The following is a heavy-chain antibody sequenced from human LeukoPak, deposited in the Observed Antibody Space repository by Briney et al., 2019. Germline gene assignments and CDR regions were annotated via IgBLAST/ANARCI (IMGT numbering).Heavy chain of an antibody. J-gene: IGHJ4*02. CDR2: ISSNGGST. CDR3: ARTRDGYNVIYDY. V-gene: IGHV3-64*01. CDR1: GFAFSSYA. Sequence: GGSLRLSCAASGFAFSSYAMHWVRQAPGKGLEYVSAISSNGGSTYYANSVKGRFTISRDNSKNTLYLQMGSLRAEDMAVYYCARTRDGYNVIYDYWSQGTLVTVSS. D-gene: IGHD5-24*01.